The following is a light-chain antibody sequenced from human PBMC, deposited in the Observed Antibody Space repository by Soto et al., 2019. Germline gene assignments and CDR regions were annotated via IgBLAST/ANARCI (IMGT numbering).Light chain of an antibody. J-gene: IGLJ2*01. CDR1: SSNIGSDT. CDR3: AAWDDSLNGPVV. Sequence: QSVLTQPPSESGTPGQRVTISCSGSSSNIGSDTVNWYQQLPGTSPNLLIYSTNQPPSGVPDRCSGSKSGSSASLAISGLQSEDDADYYCAAWDDSLNGPVVFGGGTKLTVL. CDR2: STN. V-gene: IGLV1-44*01.